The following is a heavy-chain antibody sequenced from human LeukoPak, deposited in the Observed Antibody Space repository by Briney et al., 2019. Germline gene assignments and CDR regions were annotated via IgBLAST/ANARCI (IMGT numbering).Heavy chain of an antibody. J-gene: IGHJ5*02. CDR1: GFTFSSYS. V-gene: IGHV3-21*01. CDR2: ISSSYI. CDR3: ARSPLGFWFGELLPPPANWFDP. D-gene: IGHD3-10*01. Sequence: GGSLRLSCAASGFTFSSYSINWVRQAPGKGLEWVSSISSSYIYYADSVKGRFTISRDNAKNSLYLQMNSLRAEDTAVYYCARSPLGFWFGELLPPPANWFDPWGQGTLVTVSS.